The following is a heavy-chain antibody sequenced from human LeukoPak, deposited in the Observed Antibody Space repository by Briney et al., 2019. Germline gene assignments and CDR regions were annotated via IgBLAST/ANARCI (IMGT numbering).Heavy chain of an antibody. CDR2: INHSGST. D-gene: IGHD6-6*01. V-gene: IGHV4-34*01. CDR1: GGSFSGYY. CDR3: ARTSIQGWFDP. J-gene: IGHJ5*02. Sequence: SETLSLTCAVYGGSFSGYYWSWIRQPPGKGLEWIGEINHSGSTNYNPSLKSRVTISVDTSKNQFSLKLSSVTAADTAVYYCARTSIQGWFDPWGQGTLVTVSS.